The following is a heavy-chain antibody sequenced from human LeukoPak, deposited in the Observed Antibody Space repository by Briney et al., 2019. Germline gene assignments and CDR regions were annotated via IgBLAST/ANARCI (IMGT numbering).Heavy chain of an antibody. Sequence: SETLSLTCTVSGGSISNFYWTWIRQSPGKGLEWIGYISYSGTTKYSPSLKSRVTMSLDTSKNQFSLKLNSVTAADTAVYYCARIHGGWFDSWGQGTLVTVSS. V-gene: IGHV4-59*01. CDR3: ARIHGGWFDS. CDR1: GGSISNFY. J-gene: IGHJ5*01. CDR2: ISYSGTT. D-gene: IGHD4-23*01.